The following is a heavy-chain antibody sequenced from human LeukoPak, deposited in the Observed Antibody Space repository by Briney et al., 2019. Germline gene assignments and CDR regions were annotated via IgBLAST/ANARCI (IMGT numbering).Heavy chain of an antibody. CDR3: ARSITMVRGVITRGYFDY. D-gene: IGHD3-10*01. Sequence: SETLSLTCTVSGGSISSGSYYWSWIRQPAGKGLEWIGRIYTSGSTNYNPSLKSRVTISVDTSKNQFSLKLSSVTAADTAVYYCARSITMVRGVITRGYFDYWGQGTLVTVSS. V-gene: IGHV4-61*02. CDR2: IYTSGST. J-gene: IGHJ4*02. CDR1: GGSISSGSYY.